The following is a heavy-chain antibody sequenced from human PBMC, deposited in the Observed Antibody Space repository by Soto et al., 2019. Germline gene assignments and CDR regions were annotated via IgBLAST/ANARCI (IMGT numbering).Heavy chain of an antibody. D-gene: IGHD3-16*01. J-gene: IGHJ4*02. V-gene: IGHV4-34*01. CDR2: IDHSGST. CDR3: ARVEYTYNYRGLDY. Sequence: QVQLQQWGTGLLKSSETLSLTCAVYGGSFRGYYWTWIRQPPGKGLEWIGEIDHSGSTNYNPSLKSRVTISVDTSKNQFSLKLASVTAADTAVYYCARVEYTYNYRGLDYWGQGTLVTVSS. CDR1: GGSFRGYY.